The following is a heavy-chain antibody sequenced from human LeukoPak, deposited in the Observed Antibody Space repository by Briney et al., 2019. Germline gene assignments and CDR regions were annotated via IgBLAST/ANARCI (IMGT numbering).Heavy chain of an antibody. D-gene: IGHD5-24*01. CDR3: ARGPNYPSPSPFDY. V-gene: IGHV4-4*09. J-gene: IGHJ4*02. CDR1: GGSISSYY. CDR2: IYHSGST. Sequence: SETLSLTCTVSGGSISSYYWSWIRQPPGKGLEWIGYIYHSGSTDYNPSLKSRVTISVDTSKSQFSLKLTSVTAADTAVYYCARGPNYPSPSPFDYWGQGTLVTVSS.